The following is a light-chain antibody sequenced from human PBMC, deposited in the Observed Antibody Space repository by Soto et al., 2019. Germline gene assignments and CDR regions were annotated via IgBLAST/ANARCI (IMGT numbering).Light chain of an antibody. V-gene: IGKV1-5*01. CDR3: QQYNTFSLFT. J-gene: IGKJ3*01. Sequence: DVQLAQSPSTLPASVGDGVTITCRASQNIDSRLAWYQQKPGKAPKLLVYDASILERGVTSTFSGSGSGTDFTLTISSLQPEDFATYYCQQYNTFSLFTFGPGTKVETK. CDR2: DAS. CDR1: QNIDSR.